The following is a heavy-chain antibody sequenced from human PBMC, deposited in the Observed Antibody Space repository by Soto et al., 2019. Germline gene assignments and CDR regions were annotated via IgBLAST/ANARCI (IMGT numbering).Heavy chain of an antibody. CDR3: ARDREAYSGFDYPAY. CDR1: EFTFSSYA. CDR2: ISYDGNSK. D-gene: IGHD5-12*01. Sequence: PGGSLRLSCAASEFTFSSYAMHWVRHVPGKGLEWVALISYDGNSKYYAVSVRGRFTISRDNSKNTLYLQMNSLRPDDTAVYYCARDREAYSGFDYPAYWGQGTLVTVSS. V-gene: IGHV3-30-3*01. J-gene: IGHJ4*02.